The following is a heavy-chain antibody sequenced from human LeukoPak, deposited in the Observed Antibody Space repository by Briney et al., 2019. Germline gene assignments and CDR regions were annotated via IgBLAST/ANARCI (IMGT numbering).Heavy chain of an antibody. CDR1: GGSFSGYY. V-gene: IGHV4-34*01. J-gene: IGHJ5*02. D-gene: IGHD6-13*01. CDR3: ATGIAAAGRDVANWFDP. Sequence: SETLSLTCAVYGGSFSGYYWSWIRQPPGKGLEWIGEINHSGSTNYNPSPKSRVTISVDTSKNQFSLKLSSVTAADTAVYYCATGIAAAGRDVANWFDPWGQGTLVTVSS. CDR2: INHSGST.